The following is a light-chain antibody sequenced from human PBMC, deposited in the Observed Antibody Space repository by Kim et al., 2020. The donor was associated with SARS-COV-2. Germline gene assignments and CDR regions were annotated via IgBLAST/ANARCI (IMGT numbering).Light chain of an antibody. CDR2: KAS. Sequence: DIQMTQSPSTLSASVGDRVAITCRASQSINRWLAWYQQKPGKAPKLLISKASNLESGVPSRFSGSGSGTEFTLTISSLHPDDFATYYCQQYSSNYPTFGQGTKVDIK. J-gene: IGKJ1*01. V-gene: IGKV1-5*03. CDR3: QQYSSNYPT. CDR1: QSINRW.